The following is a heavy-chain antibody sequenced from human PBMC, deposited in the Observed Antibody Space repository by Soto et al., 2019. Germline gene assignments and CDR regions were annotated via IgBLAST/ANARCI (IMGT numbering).Heavy chain of an antibody. CDR1: GFTVNTKD. Sequence: GGSLRLSCAASGFTVNTKDMSWVRQAPGKGLEWFSVMYSGGSTYYADSVKGRFTISRDNSKNTLYLQMNSLRAEDTAVYYCAKESLGGGNWFDPWGQGTLVTVSS. CDR3: AKESLGGGNWFDP. V-gene: IGHV3-66*01. D-gene: IGHD3-16*01. CDR2: MYSGGST. J-gene: IGHJ5*02.